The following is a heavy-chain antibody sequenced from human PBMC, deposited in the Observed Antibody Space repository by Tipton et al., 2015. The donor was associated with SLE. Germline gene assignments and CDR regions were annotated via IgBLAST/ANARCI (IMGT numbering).Heavy chain of an antibody. CDR2: IYYSGST. CDR3: ARRYIKQWLAGAFDI. J-gene: IGHJ3*02. V-gene: IGHV4-59*01. CDR1: GGSFSSYY. Sequence: TLSLTCTVSGGSFSSYYWSWIRQPPGKGLEWIGYIYYSGSTNYNPSLKSRVTISVDTSKNQFSLKLSSVTAADTAVYYCARRYIKQWLAGAFDIWGQGTMVTVSS. D-gene: IGHD6-19*01.